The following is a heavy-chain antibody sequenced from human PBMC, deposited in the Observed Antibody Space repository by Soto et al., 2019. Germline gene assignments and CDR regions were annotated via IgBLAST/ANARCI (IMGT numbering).Heavy chain of an antibody. V-gene: IGHV4-39*01. J-gene: IGHJ4*02. D-gene: IGHD3-22*01. CDR2: IDYSGST. Sequence: QLQLQESGPGLVKPSETLSLTCTVSGDSVTISDYYWGWLRQPPGKGLEWIGSIDYSGSTYYNPSQKSRVTISGDTSKEHCSLKLTSVTAADAAVYYCAAHDSGGYYAEYWGQGTLVTVSA. CDR1: GDSVTISDYY. CDR3: AAHDSGGYYAEY.